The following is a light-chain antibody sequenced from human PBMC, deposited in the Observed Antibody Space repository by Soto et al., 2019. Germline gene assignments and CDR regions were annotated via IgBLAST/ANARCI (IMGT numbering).Light chain of an antibody. CDR2: GGS. J-gene: IGKJ3*01. CDR3: QQYGAPPLT. Sequence: EIVLTQSPDTLSLSPGERATPSCRASQNIYINSLAWYQQRPGQAPRLLIYGGSTRATAVPDRFSGSGSGTDFALTISRLEPEDFAVYYCQQYGAPPLTFGPGTKVD. CDR1: QNIYINS. V-gene: IGKV3-20*01.